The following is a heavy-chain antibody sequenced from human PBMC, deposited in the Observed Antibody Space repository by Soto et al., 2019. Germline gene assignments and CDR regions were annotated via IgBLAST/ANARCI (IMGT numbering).Heavy chain of an antibody. D-gene: IGHD3-10*01. Sequence: PSETLSLTCTVSGGSVSSGSYYWSWIRQPPGKGLEWFGYIYYSGSTNYNPSLKSRVTISVDRSKNQFSLKLSSVTAADTAVYYCARAHRGSGSYYKDYYYYGMDVWGQGTTVTVSS. CDR3: ARAHRGSGSYYKDYYYYGMDV. CDR1: GGSVSSGSYY. J-gene: IGHJ6*02. CDR2: IYYSGST. V-gene: IGHV4-61*01.